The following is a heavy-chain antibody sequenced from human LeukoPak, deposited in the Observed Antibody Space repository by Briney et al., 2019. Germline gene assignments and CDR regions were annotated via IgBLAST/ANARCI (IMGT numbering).Heavy chain of an antibody. J-gene: IGHJ4*02. CDR1: GFTFSTHS. Sequence: GSLRLSCAASGFTFSTHSMSWVRQSPGKGLEWVSSISSGSSHIYYADSMKGRFTISRDNAKNSLFLQMNSLRAEDTAVYYCAKENWALVYWGQGTLGTVSS. V-gene: IGHV3-21*04. CDR3: AKENWALVY. CDR2: ISSGSSHI. D-gene: IGHD7-27*01.